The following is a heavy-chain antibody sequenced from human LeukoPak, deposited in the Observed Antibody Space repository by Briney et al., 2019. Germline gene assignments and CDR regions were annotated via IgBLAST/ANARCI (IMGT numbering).Heavy chain of an antibody. D-gene: IGHD4-11*01. CDR1: GFTFSSYT. CDR2: ISSSSSYI. Sequence: GGSLRLSCAASGFTFSSYTMNWVRQAPGKGLEWVSSISSSSSYIYYADSVKGRFTISRDNAKDSLYLQMNSLRAEDTAVYYCARDPDSNYYGPGVYYMDVWGKGTTVTVSS. CDR3: ARDPDSNYYGPGVYYMDV. V-gene: IGHV3-21*01. J-gene: IGHJ6*03.